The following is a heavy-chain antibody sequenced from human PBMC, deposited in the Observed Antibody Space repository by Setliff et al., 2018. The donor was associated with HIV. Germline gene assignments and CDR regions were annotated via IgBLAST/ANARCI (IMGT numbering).Heavy chain of an antibody. J-gene: IGHJ6*02. Sequence: KTSETLSLTCTVSGDSISSHSWSWIRQPPGKGLEWIGTLYHSGSPIYNSSLKSRVTISGDPSNNQLSLSLSSATAADTAVYYCARPVSKYFYGMDVWGLGTTVTVSS. V-gene: IGHV4-59*11. CDR1: GDSISSHS. CDR2: LYHSGSP. CDR3: ARPVSKYFYGMDV.